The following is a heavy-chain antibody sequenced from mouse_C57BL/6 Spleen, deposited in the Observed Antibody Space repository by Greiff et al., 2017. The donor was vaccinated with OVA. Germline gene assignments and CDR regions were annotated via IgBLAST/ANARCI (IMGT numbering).Heavy chain of an antibody. CDR3: ARGSGLEDYFDY. V-gene: IGHV1-53*01. CDR1: GYTFTSYW. D-gene: IGHD2-4*01. Sequence: QVQLKQPGTELVKPGASVKLSCKASGYTFTSYWMHWVKQRPGQGLEWIGNINPSNGGTNYNEKFKSKATLTVDKSSSTAYMQLSSLTSEDSAVYYCARGSGLEDYFDYWGQGTTLTVSS. J-gene: IGHJ2*01. CDR2: INPSNGGT.